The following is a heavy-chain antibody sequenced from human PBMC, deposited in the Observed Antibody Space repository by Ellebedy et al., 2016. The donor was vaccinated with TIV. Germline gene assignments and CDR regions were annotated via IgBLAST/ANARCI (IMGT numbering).Heavy chain of an antibody. CDR1: GFDFSSYA. CDR2: INRDSDNI. J-gene: IGHJ4*02. V-gene: IGHV3-48*01. CDR3: VRDHDWAFDY. D-gene: IGHD3-9*01. Sequence: GESLKISCAASGFDFSSYAMNWLRQAPGKGLEWVSYINRDSDNIKYADSVRGRFTVSRDNAMNSLYLQMNSLKAEDTAVYYCVRDHDWAFDYWGQGTLVTVSS.